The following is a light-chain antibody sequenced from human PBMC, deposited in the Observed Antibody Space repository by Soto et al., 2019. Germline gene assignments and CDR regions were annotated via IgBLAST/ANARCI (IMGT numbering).Light chain of an antibody. V-gene: IGLV6-57*03. CDR3: QSANRSTMI. Sequence: NFMLTQPHAVSESPGKTVTISCTRSSGSIISNYVQWFQQRPGSAPTTLIYEYDHRPSGVPDRFSGSLDTSSNSASLTISGLKTEDEADYYCQSANRSTMIFGGGTKLTVL. CDR1: SGSIISNY. J-gene: IGLJ2*01. CDR2: EYD.